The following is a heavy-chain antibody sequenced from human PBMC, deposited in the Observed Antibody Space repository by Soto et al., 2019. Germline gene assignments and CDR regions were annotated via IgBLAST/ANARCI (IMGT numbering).Heavy chain of an antibody. CDR3: ARSASFDIYALTPVEF. D-gene: IGHD3-9*01. V-gene: IGHV1-18*01. Sequence: ASVKVSCKASGYTFTTFGISWVRQAPGQGLEWVGWISANNGNTKYSQKFQGRVSLTTETSASTAYMELRSLRSDDTAVDYCARSASFDIYALTPVEFWGQGTLVTVSS. J-gene: IGHJ4*02. CDR1: GYTFTTFG. CDR2: ISANNGNT.